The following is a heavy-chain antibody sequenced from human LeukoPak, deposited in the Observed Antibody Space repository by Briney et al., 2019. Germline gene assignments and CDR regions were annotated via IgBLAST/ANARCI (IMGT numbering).Heavy chain of an antibody. V-gene: IGHV4-39*01. CDR3: ARQGSVVSHWFDP. J-gene: IGHJ5*02. CDR2: IYSTGST. CDR1: GGSISSSNYY. Sequence: KTSETLSLTCPVSGGSISSSNYYWGWIRQPPGKGPEWIGSIYSTGSTYYNPSLKSRVTISVDTSKNQFSLRLSSVTAADTAVYYCARQGSVVSHWFDPWGQGTLVTVSS. D-gene: IGHD3-10*01.